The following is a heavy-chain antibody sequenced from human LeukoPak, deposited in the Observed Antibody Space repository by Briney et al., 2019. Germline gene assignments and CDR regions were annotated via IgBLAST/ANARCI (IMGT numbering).Heavy chain of an antibody. CDR1: RYTFTSYY. J-gene: IGHJ6*02. CDR3: ARDRTPLLLWFGELYGYYYYYGMDV. D-gene: IGHD3-10*01. CDR2: INPSGGST. Sequence: ASVKVSCKASRYTFTSYYMHWVRQAPGQGLEWMGIINPSGGSTSYAQKFQGRVTMTRDTSTSTVYMELSSLRSEDTAVYYCARDRTPLLLWFGELYGYYYYYGMDVWGQGTTVTVSS. V-gene: IGHV1-46*01.